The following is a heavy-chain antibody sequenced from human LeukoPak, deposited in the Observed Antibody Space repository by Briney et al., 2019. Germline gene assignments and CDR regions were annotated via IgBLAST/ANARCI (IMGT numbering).Heavy chain of an antibody. V-gene: IGHV1-69*13. D-gene: IGHD2-2*01. CDR1: GGTFSSYA. CDR3: ARGYCSSTSCYASDY. Sequence: SVKVSCKASGGTFSSYAISWVRQAPGQGLEWMGGIIPIFCTANYAQKFQGRVTITADESTSTAYMELSSLRSEDTAVYYCARGYCSSTSCYASDYWGQGTLVTVSS. J-gene: IGHJ4*02. CDR2: IIPIFCTA.